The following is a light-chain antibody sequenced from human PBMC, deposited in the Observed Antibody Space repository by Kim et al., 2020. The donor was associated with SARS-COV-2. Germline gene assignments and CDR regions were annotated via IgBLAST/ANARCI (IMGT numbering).Light chain of an antibody. J-gene: IGKJ2*03. V-gene: IGKV3-20*01. CDR2: GAS. CDR1: QSISSAF. Sequence: EIVLTQSPGTLSLSPGERATLSCRASQSISSAFLAWYQQKPGQPPRVLIYGASNRATGIPDRFGGSGSGTDFTLTISRLEPEDFAVYYWQQYGSSPLYSFGQGTKLEI. CDR3: QQYGSSPLYS.